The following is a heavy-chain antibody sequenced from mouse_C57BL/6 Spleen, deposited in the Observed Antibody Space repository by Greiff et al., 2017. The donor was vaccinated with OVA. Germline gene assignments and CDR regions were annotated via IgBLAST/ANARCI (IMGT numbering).Heavy chain of an antibody. CDR1: GYTFTSYW. CDR2: IDPSDSYT. D-gene: IGHD2-5*01. J-gene: IGHJ3*01. V-gene: IGHV1-50*01. CDR3: ARTHSNLAWFAY. Sequence: QVQLQQPGAELVKPGASVKLSCKASGYTFTSYWMQWVKQRPGQGLEWIGEIDPSDSYTNYNQKFKGKATVTVDTSSSTAYMQLSSLTSEDSAVYYCARTHSNLAWFAYWGQGTLVTVSA.